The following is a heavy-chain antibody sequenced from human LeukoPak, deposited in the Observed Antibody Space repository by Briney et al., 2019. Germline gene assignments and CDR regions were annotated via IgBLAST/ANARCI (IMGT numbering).Heavy chain of an antibody. CDR1: GASISSNY. J-gene: IGHJ4*02. D-gene: IGHD3-10*01. CDR2: IFPSGAK. V-gene: IGHV4-59*08. CDR3: ARQAYRLIRGVYSPVYYFDY. Sequence: PSETLSLACTVSGASISSNYCTCIRQPPGEGLEWIGYIFPSGAKNYTTSRKSRLTILLDTSKNQFSLKLSCLPAAATAVYYCARQAYRLIRGVYSPVYYFDYWGQGTLVTVSS.